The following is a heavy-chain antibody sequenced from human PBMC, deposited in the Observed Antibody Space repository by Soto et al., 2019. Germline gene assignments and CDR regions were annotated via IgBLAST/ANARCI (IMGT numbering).Heavy chain of an antibody. CDR3: SHSVV. CDR2: VNEDGTEK. J-gene: IGHJ4*02. CDR1: GFSFSTYW. V-gene: IGHV3-7*01. D-gene: IGHD2-15*01. Sequence: EVQMVESGGGLVQPGGSLRLSCAASGFSFSTYWMYWVRQAPGKGLEWVANVNEDGTEKNYVDSVKGRFTISRDNGKNSLYLQMNRLRAEGNAGFYWSHSVVGGQGTLVTVSS.